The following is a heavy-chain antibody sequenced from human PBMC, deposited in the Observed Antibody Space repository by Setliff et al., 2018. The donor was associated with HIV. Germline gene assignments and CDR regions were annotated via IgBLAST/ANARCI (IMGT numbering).Heavy chain of an antibody. CDR1: GFIFSSYS. D-gene: IGHD3-3*02. J-gene: IGHJ6*02. V-gene: IGHV3-48*04. CDR3: TRKLAPGHGMDV. Sequence: GGSLRLSCAASGFIFSSYSMNWVRQAPGKGLQWVSYISSSSNTKYYADSVKGRFTISRDNAKNSLYLQMDSLRVEDTTVYYCTRKLAPGHGMDVWGQGTTVTVS. CDR2: ISSSSNTK.